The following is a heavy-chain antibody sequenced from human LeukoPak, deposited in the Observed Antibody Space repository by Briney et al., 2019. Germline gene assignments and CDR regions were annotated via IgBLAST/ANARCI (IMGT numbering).Heavy chain of an antibody. V-gene: IGHV4-34*01. Sequence: PSETLSLTCAVYGVSFSGYYWSWIRQPPGKGLEWIGEINHSGSTNYNPSLKSRVTISVDTSKNQFSLKLSSVTAADTAVYYCARGRKGVFDYWGQGTLVTVSS. D-gene: IGHD3-16*01. CDR1: GVSFSGYY. CDR3: ARGRKGVFDY. CDR2: INHSGST. J-gene: IGHJ4*02.